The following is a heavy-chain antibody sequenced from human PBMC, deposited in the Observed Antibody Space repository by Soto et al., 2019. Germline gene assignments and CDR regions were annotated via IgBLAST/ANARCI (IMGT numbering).Heavy chain of an antibody. D-gene: IGHD1-26*01. Sequence: LVQSGAELKRPGASVKVSCKASGYAFTGQYIHWVRQAPGQGLEWMGWMNPNSGGTDSAQKFHGRLTMTRDQSMSTAYMEVRSLTFDDTAVYFCARVRSRVGCYGFEVWGQGTKVTV. CDR1: GYAFTGQY. J-gene: IGHJ6*02. CDR3: ARVRSRVGCYGFEV. V-gene: IGHV1-2*02. CDR2: MNPNSGGT.